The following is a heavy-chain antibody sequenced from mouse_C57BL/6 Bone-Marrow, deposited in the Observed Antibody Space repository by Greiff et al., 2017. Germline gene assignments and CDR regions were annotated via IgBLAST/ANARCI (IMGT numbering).Heavy chain of an antibody. V-gene: IGHV1-63*01. J-gene: IGHJ3*01. CDR3: ARGGVYTWFAY. Sequence: QVQLQQSGAELVRPGTSVKMSCKASGYTFTNYWIGWVKQRPGHGLEWIGDIYPGGGYTNYNEKFKGKATLTVDKSSSTAYLQISSLTSEDSAIYYCARGGVYTWFAYWGQGTLVTVSA. CDR2: IYPGGGYT. CDR1: GYTFTNYW.